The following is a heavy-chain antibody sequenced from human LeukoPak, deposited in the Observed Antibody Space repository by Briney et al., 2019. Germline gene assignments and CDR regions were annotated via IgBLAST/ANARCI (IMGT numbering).Heavy chain of an antibody. CDR3: ANGWELLPPRQ. Sequence: GASVKVSCKASGYTFTSYYMHWVRQAPGQGLEWMGIINPSGGSTSYAQKFQGRVTMTRDTSTSTVYMELGSLRSEDTAVYYCANGWELLPPRQWGQGTLVTVSS. J-gene: IGHJ4*02. CDR2: INPSGGST. D-gene: IGHD1-26*01. CDR1: GYTFTSYY. V-gene: IGHV1-46*01.